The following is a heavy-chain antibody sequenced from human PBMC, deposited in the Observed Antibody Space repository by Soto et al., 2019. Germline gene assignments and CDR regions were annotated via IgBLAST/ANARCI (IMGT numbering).Heavy chain of an antibody. V-gene: IGHV1-46*01. CDR1: GYTFTSYY. Sequence: QVQLVQSGAEVKKPGASVKVSCKASGYTFTSYYMHWVRQAPGQGLEWMGIINPSGGSTSYAQKFKGRVTMTRDTATSTVYMELSSLRSEDTAVYYCARQPGSYSSSSGYYYGMDVWGQGTTVTVSS. CDR3: ARQPGSYSSSSGYYYGMDV. D-gene: IGHD6-6*01. J-gene: IGHJ6*02. CDR2: INPSGGST.